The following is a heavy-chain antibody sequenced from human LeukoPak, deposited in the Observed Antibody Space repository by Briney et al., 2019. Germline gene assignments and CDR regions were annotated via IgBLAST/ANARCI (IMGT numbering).Heavy chain of an antibody. CDR3: ARDENYVPDY. Sequence: SSVKVSCKASGYTFTTYGISWVRQAPGQGLEWMGWITAHNGNTNYAQKHQGRVTLTTDTSTTTAYMELRSLRSDDTAVYYCARDENYVPDYWGQGTLVTVSS. V-gene: IGHV1-18*01. CDR1: GYTFTTYG. CDR2: ITAHNGNT. J-gene: IGHJ4*02. D-gene: IGHD3-10*02.